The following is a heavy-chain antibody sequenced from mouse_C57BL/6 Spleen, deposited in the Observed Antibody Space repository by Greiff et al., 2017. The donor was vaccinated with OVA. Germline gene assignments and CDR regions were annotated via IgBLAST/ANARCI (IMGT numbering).Heavy chain of an antibody. Sequence: EVQVVESGEGLVKPGGSLKLSCAASGFTFSSYAMSWVRQTPEKRLEWVAYISSGGDYIYYADTVKGRFTISRDNARNTLYLQMSSLKSEDTAMYYCTRESIEGFFDYWGQGTTLTVSS. CDR3: TRESIEGFFDY. J-gene: IGHJ2*01. D-gene: IGHD2-3*01. CDR2: ISSGGDYI. CDR1: GFTFSSYA. V-gene: IGHV5-9-1*02.